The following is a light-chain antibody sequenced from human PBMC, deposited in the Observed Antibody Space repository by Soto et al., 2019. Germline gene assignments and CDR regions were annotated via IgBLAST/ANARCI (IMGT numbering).Light chain of an antibody. CDR3: NSYTTSSTLV. J-gene: IGLJ3*02. CDR2: EVS. V-gene: IGLV2-14*01. CDR1: SSDVGIYNY. Sequence: QSALTQPATVSGSPGQSITISCTGTSSDVGIYNYVSWYQQHPGKAPKLMIYEVSNRPSGVSNRFSGSKSGNTASLTISGLQAEDEAAYYCNSYTTSSTLVFGGGTKLTVL.